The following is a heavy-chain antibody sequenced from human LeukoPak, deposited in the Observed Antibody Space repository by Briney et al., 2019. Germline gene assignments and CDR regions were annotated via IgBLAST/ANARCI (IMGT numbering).Heavy chain of an antibody. CDR2: INHSGST. V-gene: IGHV4-34*01. CDR1: GGSFSGYY. CDR3: AKIRGVTLPIDP. J-gene: IGHJ5*02. Sequence: SETLSLTCAVYGGSFSGYYWSWIRQPPGKGLEWIGEINHSGSTNYNPSLKSRVTISLDTSKNQLSLKTSSVTAADTAVYYCAKIRGVTLPIDPWGQGTLVTVSS. D-gene: IGHD3-10*01.